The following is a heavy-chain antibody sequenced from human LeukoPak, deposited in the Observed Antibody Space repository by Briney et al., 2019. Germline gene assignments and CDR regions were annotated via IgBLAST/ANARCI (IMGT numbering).Heavy chain of an antibody. D-gene: IGHD2/OR15-2a*01. CDR2: IYSGGST. J-gene: IGHJ6*02. V-gene: IGHV3-53*01. CDR1: GFTVSSNY. CDR3: ARGTFTYYYGMDV. Sequence: GGSLRLSCAASGFTVSSNYMSWVRQAPGKGLEWVSVIYSGGSTYYADSVKGRFTISRDNSKNTLYLQMNSLRAEDTAVYYCARGTFTYYYGMDVWGQGTTVTVSS.